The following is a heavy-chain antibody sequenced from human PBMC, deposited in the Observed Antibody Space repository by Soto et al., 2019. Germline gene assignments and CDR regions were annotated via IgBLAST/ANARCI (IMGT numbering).Heavy chain of an antibody. D-gene: IGHD6-13*01. CDR2: VIPILGQA. CDR1: GGIFSSYA. J-gene: IGHJ4*02. V-gene: IGHV1-69*01. Sequence: QVQLVQSGAEVKKPGSSVKVSCKASGGIFSSYAISWLRQAPGQGLEWMAAVIPILGQAYYAQDLQDRVSITADESTRTTYRGMRSLRSGDTAVYFCARVGGIAAHQGSDHWGQGTLVTVSS. CDR3: ARVGGIAAHQGSDH.